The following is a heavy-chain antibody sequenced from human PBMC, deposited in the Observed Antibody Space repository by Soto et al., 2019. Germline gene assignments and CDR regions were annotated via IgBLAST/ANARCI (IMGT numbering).Heavy chain of an antibody. D-gene: IGHD3-10*01. CDR3: ARRRITMVRGVISHFDY. CDR2: INHSGST. Sequence: ASETLSLTCAVYGGSFSGYYWSWIRQPPGKGLEWIGEINHSGSTNYNPSLESRVTISVDTSKNQFSLKLSSVTAADTAVYYCARRRITMVRGVISHFDYWGQGTLVTVSS. J-gene: IGHJ4*02. V-gene: IGHV4-34*01. CDR1: GGSFSGYY.